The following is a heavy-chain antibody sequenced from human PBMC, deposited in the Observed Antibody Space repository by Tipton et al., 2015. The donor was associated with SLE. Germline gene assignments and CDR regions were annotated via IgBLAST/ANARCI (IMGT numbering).Heavy chain of an antibody. CDR2: ISGGSSAT. CDR1: GFTFSSYE. V-gene: IGHV3-48*03. D-gene: IGHD2-15*01. Sequence: SLRLSCAVSGFTFSSYEMNWVRQAPGKGLEWLSYISGGSSATYYADSVQGRFTISRDNAKNSVYLQMSSLRAEDTAVYYCARDAIEVVASYYYYMDVWGKGTTVTVSS. CDR3: ARDAIEVVASYYYYMDV. J-gene: IGHJ6*03.